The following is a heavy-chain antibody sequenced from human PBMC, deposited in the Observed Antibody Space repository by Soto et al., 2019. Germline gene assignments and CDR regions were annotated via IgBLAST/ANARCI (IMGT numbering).Heavy chain of an antibody. D-gene: IGHD2-21*02. CDR2: INHSGST. CDR3: ASLLTVYYYYGMEV. J-gene: IGHJ6*02. V-gene: IGHV4-34*01. Sequence: SETLSLTCAVYGGSFSGYYWSWIRQPPGKGLEWIGEINHSGSTNYNPSLKSRVTISVDTSKNQFSLKLSSVTAAETAVYYCASLLTVYYYYGMEVSGQVTTVS. CDR1: GGSFSGYY.